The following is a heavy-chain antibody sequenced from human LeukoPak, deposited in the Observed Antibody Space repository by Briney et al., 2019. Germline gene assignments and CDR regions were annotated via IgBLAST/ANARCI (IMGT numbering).Heavy chain of an antibody. CDR2: INTDGSTT. Sequence: GGSLRLSCAASGFTFSMYWMHWVRQAPRKGLLWVSRINTDGSTTNYADSVKGRFTISRDNAKNTLYLQMNSLRSEDTAVYYCARVPPSVGEATSEYFQDWGQGTLVTVSS. D-gene: IGHD1-26*01. CDR1: GFTFSMYW. V-gene: IGHV3-74*01. J-gene: IGHJ1*01. CDR3: ARVPPSVGEATSEYFQD.